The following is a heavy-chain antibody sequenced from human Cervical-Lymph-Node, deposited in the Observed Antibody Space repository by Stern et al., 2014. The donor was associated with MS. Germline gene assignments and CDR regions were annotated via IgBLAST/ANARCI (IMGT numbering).Heavy chain of an antibody. J-gene: IGHJ4*02. V-gene: IGHV3-7*01. CDR1: GFTFSHYW. Sequence: VQLVESGGGLVQPGGSLRLPCAGSGFTFSHYWMTWVRQAPGKGLEWVASINKDGSEKYYVDSLKGRFTISRDNAKNSLYLQMTSLRADDTAVYYCARKTTAKNWGQGTLVTVSP. CDR2: INKDGSEK. CDR3: ARKTTAKN. D-gene: IGHD4-17*01.